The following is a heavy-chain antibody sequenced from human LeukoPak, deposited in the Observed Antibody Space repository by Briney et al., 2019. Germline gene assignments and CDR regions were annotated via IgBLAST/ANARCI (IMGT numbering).Heavy chain of an antibody. CDR3: ARARADGSGTYYRLYYSGMDV. Sequence: PSETLSLTCAVYGGSFSGYYWSWIRQSPVKGLEWIGEINHSGSTNYNPSLKSQVTISVDTSKNQFSLKLTSVTAADTALYYCARARADGSGTYYRLYYSGMDVWGKGTTVTVSS. CDR2: INHSGST. CDR1: GGSFSGYY. J-gene: IGHJ6*04. D-gene: IGHD3-10*01. V-gene: IGHV4-34*01.